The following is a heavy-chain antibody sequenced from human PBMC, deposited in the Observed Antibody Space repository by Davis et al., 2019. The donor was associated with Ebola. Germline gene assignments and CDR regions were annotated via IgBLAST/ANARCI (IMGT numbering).Heavy chain of an antibody. CDR3: GKSGHFMVQGVINYYYYYGMDV. D-gene: IGHD3-10*01. CDR2: ISGSGGST. CDR1: GFTFSSYA. Sequence: PGGSLRLSCAASGFTFSSYAMSWVRQAPGKGLEWVSAISGSGGSTYYADSVKGRFTISRDNSKNTLYLQMNSLRAEDTAVYYCGKSGHFMVQGVINYYYYYGMDVWGQGTTVTVSS. V-gene: IGHV3-23*01. J-gene: IGHJ6*02.